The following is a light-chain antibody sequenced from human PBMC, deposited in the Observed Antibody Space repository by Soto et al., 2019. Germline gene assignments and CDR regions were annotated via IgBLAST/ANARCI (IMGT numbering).Light chain of an antibody. V-gene: IGKV1-17*03. J-gene: IGKJ1*01. Sequence: DIQMTQSPSAMSASVGDRVTITCRASQGINNYLAWFQQKPGKVPKRLIYGAFSLQSGVPSRFSGSGSGTEFTLTISSLQPDDFATYYCQQYRSYRAFGQGTKVDIK. CDR2: GAF. CDR1: QGINNY. CDR3: QQYRSYRA.